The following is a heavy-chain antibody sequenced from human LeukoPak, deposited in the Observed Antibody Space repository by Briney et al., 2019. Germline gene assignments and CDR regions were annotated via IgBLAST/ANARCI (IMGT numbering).Heavy chain of an antibody. Sequence: GGSLRLSCAASEFTFSSYAMSWVRQAPGKGLEWVSAISGSSGSTYYADSVKGRFTISRDNSKNTLYLQMNSLRAEDTAVYYCATLRIRYSGYDSPINWFDPWGQGTLVTVSS. V-gene: IGHV3-23*01. J-gene: IGHJ5*02. CDR1: EFTFSSYA. CDR3: ATLRIRYSGYDSPINWFDP. D-gene: IGHD5-12*01. CDR2: ISGSSGST.